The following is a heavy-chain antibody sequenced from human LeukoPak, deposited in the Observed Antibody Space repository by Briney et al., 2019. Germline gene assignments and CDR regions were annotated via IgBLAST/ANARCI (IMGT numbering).Heavy chain of an antibody. CDR3: ARYSSGTLGYYYYYGMDV. D-gene: IGHD6-25*01. Sequence: SETLSLTCTVSGGSISSYYWSWIRQPPGKGLEWIGYIYYSGSTNYNPSLKSRVTISVDTSKKQFSLKLTSVTAADTAVYYCARYSSGTLGYYYYYGMDVWAKGPRSPSP. CDR2: IYYSGST. CDR1: GGSISSYY. V-gene: IGHV4-59*01. J-gene: IGHJ6*02.